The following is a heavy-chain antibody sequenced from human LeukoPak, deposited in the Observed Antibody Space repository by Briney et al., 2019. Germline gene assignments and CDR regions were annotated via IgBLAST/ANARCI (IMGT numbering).Heavy chain of an antibody. D-gene: IGHD5-18*01. Sequence: PSETLSLTCVVSGGSVSGYYWGWIRQPPGRGLEWIGYVYYSGSTNYNPSFKSRITISVDTSRNQFSLQLSSVTAADTAVYYCAGARGYSYGQRGNFDYWGQGTLVTVSS. V-gene: IGHV4-59*02. CDR1: GGSVSGYY. CDR3: AGARGYSYGQRGNFDY. J-gene: IGHJ4*02. CDR2: VYYSGST.